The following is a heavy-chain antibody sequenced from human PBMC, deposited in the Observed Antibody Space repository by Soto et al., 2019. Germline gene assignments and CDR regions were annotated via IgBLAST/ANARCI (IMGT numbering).Heavy chain of an antibody. J-gene: IGHJ4*02. CDR1: GFTFDDYT. CDR2: ISWDGGST. V-gene: IGHV3-43*01. Sequence: GGSLRLSCAASGFTFDDYTMHWVRQAPGKGLEWVSLISWDGGSTYYADSVKGRFTISRDNSKNSLYLQMNSLRTEDTALYYCAVPSNDYWGQGTLVTVSS. CDR3: AVPSNDY.